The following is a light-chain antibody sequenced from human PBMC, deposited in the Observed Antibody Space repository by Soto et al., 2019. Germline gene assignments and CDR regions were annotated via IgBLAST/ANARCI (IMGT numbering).Light chain of an antibody. J-gene: IGKJ1*01. V-gene: IGKV3-20*01. Sequence: IVLTQSPGTLSLSPGERATLSCRASQTITGRSLAWYQQKPGQAPRLLITSISTRATGIPDRFSGSGSGADFTLTITRLEPEDFAVYYCQQFQNSRGFGEGTKVDIK. CDR1: QTITGRS. CDR3: QQFQNSRG. CDR2: SIS.